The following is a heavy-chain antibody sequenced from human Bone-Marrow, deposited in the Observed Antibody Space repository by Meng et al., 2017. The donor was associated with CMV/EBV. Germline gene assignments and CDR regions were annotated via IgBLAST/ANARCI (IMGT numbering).Heavy chain of an antibody. CDR2: VYYTGTT. V-gene: IGHV4-59*01. CDR1: GGSISSYY. CDR3: ARWGTLSLDY. D-gene: IGHD3-16*01. J-gene: IGHJ4*02. Sequence: SETLSLTCTVSGGSISSYYWNWIRQTPGKGLEWMGYVYYTGTTKYNPSLKSRVTISLDTSMKQFSLRLDSVTAADTAVYYCARWGTLSLDYWGQGLLVTVSS.